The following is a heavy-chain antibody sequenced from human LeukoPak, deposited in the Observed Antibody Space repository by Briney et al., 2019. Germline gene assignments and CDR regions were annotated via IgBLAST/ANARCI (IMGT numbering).Heavy chain of an antibody. CDR2: IKSKTDGGTT. V-gene: IGHV3-15*01. Sequence: PGGSLRLSCAASGITFSNAWMSWVRQAPGKGLEWVGRIKSKTDGGTTDYAAPVKGRFTISRDDSKNTLYLQMNSLKTEDTAVYYCTTEAVLLWFGEYLFDYWGQGTLVTVSS. J-gene: IGHJ4*02. D-gene: IGHD3-10*01. CDR1: GITFSNAW. CDR3: TTEAVLLWFGEYLFDY.